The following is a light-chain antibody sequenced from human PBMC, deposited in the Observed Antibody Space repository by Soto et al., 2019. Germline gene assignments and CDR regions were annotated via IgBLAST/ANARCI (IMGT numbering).Light chain of an antibody. Sequence: DIQMTQSASSLSASIGDTVIIICRASQDIGTYLNWYQRKQGKAPKHLIYAASSLQTGVPSRFTGSGAGAEYTLTIDSLQPEDFSAYYCQQSYTTPRITFGQGTRLEIK. CDR2: AAS. V-gene: IGKV1-39*01. CDR3: QQSYTTPRIT. J-gene: IGKJ5*01. CDR1: QDIGTY.